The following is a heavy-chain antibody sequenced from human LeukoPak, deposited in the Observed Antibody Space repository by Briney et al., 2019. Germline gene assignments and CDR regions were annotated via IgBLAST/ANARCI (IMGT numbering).Heavy chain of an antibody. CDR3: ARVRDMVALDY. CDR1: GGSITTYY. CDR2: IYYSGST. D-gene: IGHD5-12*01. J-gene: IGHJ4*02. Sequence: SETLSLTCTVSGGSITTYYWSWVRQPPGKGLEWIGYIYYSGSTNYNPSLKSRVTISVDTSKNQFSLKLSSVTAADTAVYYCARVRDMVALDYWGQGTLVTVSS. V-gene: IGHV4-59*01.